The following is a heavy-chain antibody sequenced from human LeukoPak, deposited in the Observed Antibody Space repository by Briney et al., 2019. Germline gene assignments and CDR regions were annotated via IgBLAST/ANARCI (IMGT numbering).Heavy chain of an antibody. CDR3: ARVIGSTMVRPLDY. CDR1: GFTVSSNY. J-gene: IGHJ4*02. CDR2: IYSGGST. V-gene: IGHV3-66*01. Sequence: GGSLRLSCAASGFTVSSNYMTWVRQAPGKGLEWVSVIYSGGSTYYSDSVKGRFIISRGNSKNTLYLQMNSLRAEDTAVYYCARVIGSTMVRPLDYWGQGTLVTVSS. D-gene: IGHD3-10*01.